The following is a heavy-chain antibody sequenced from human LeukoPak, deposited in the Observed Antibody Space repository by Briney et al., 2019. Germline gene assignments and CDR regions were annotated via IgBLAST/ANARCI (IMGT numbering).Heavy chain of an antibody. D-gene: IGHD5-18*01. CDR1: GFTFSRYW. CDR3: ASQTYSYESPYFDY. V-gene: IGHV3-74*01. J-gene: IGHJ4*02. CDR2: IKSDGSST. Sequence: GGSLRLSCAASGFTFSRYWMHWVRQAPGKGLVWVSRIKSDGSSTNYADSVKGRFTISRDNAKNTLYLQMNSLRAEDTAVYYCASQTYSYESPYFDYWGQGTLVTVSS.